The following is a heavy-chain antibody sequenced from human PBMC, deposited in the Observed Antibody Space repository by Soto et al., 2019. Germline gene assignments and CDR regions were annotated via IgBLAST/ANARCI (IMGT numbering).Heavy chain of an antibody. CDR2: IVVISNTA. V-gene: IGHV1-69*06. CDR3: ARAIKRWEVNYYFDY. J-gene: IGHJ4*02. CDR1: GRTFNNFA. Sequence: QVVLLQSGAEVKEPGSSVRVSCKVSGRTFNNFAFSWVRQAPGHGPEWMGGIVVISNTADYSQRFQDRVTITADTSTNTLYMELGSLTFEDTAVYYCARAIKRWEVNYYFDYWGQGTLVPVSS. D-gene: IGHD1-26*01.